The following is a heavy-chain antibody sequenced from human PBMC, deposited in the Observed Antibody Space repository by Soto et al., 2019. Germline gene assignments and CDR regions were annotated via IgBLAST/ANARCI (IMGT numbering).Heavy chain of an antibody. V-gene: IGHV3-48*01. CDR2: ISRSSTTI. CDR1: RLTFNTYR. CDR3: ARDADYSSGWYNGIDP. J-gene: IGHJ5*02. D-gene: IGHD6-19*01. Sequence: GGSLRLSCAASRLTFNTYRMNWVRQAPGKGLEWVSYISRSSTTIYYADSVKGRFTISRDNAKNSLFLQMNSLRAEDTAVYYCARDADYSSGWYNGIDPWGQGTLVTVSS.